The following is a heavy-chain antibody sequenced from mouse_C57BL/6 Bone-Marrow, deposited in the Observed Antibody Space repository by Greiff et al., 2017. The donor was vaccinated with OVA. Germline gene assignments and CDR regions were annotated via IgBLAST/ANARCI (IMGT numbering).Heavy chain of an antibody. CDR1: GFTFSSYT. D-gene: IGHD6-5*01. J-gene: IGHJ3*01. V-gene: IGHV5-9*01. CDR2: ISGGGGNT. CDR3: ARRGAYTRAWFAY. Sequence: EVKLVESGGGLVKPGGSLKLSCAASGFTFSSYTMSWVRQTPEKRLEWVATISGGGGNTYYPDSVKGRFTISGDNAKNTLYLQMSSLRSEDTALYDCARRGAYTRAWFAYWGQGTLVTVSA.